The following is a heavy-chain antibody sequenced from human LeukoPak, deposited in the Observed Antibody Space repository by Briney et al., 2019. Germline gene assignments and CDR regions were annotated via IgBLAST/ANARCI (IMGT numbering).Heavy chain of an antibody. CDR2: IKQDGSEK. J-gene: IGHJ5*02. V-gene: IGHV3-7*01. CDR1: GFTFSSYW. Sequence: PGGSLRLSCAASGFTFSSYWMSWVRQAPGKGLEWVANIKQDGSEKYYVDSVKGRFTISRDNAKNSLYLHMNSLRAEDTAVYYCARDRGIGSYHTYNWFDPWGQGTLVTVSS. D-gene: IGHD1-26*01. CDR3: ARDRGIGSYHTYNWFDP.